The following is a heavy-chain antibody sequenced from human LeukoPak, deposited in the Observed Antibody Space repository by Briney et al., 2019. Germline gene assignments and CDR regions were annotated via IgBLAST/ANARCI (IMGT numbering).Heavy chain of an antibody. CDR3: ARDRSSSSFDP. CDR1: GGSISSSNYY. D-gene: IGHD6-6*01. V-gene: IGHV4-39*07. J-gene: IGHJ5*02. Sequence: SETLSLTCTVSGGSISSSNYYWGWIRQPPGKGLEWIGSIYYSGSTYYNASLKSRVTISVDTSKNQFSLKLSSVTAADTAVYYCARDRSSSSFDPWGQGTLVTVSS. CDR2: IYYSGST.